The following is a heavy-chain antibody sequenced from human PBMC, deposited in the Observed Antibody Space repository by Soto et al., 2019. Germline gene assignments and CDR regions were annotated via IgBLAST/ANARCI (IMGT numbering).Heavy chain of an antibody. CDR2: IIPIFGTA. CDR3: ARDPLTYCGGDCPFDY. D-gene: IGHD2-21*02. V-gene: IGHV1-69*13. CDR1: GGTFSSYA. Sequence: SVKVSCKASGGTFSSYAISWVRQAPGQGLEWMGGIIPIFGTANYAQKFQGRVTITADESTSTAYMELSSLRSEDTAVYYCARDPLTYCGGDCPFDYWGQGTLVTVSS. J-gene: IGHJ4*02.